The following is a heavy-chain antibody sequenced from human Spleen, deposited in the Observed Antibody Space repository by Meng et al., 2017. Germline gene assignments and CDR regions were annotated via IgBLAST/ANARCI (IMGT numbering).Heavy chain of an antibody. Sequence: ASVKVSCKASGYTFTSYGISWVRQAPGQGLEWMGWISAYNGNTNYAQKLQGRVTMTTDTSTSTAYMELRSLRSDDTAVYYCARDPRISVAVPFDSWGQGTLVTVSS. CDR1: GYTFTSYG. V-gene: IGHV1-18*01. CDR2: ISAYNGNT. CDR3: ARDPRISVAVPFDS. D-gene: IGHD6-19*01. J-gene: IGHJ4*02.